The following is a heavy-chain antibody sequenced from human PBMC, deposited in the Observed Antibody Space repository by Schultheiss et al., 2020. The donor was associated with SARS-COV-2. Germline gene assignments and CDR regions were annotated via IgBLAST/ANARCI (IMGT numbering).Heavy chain of an antibody. D-gene: IGHD3-10*01. CDR1: GFTFSSYA. V-gene: IGHV4-34*08. Sequence: GSLRLSCAASGFTFSSYAMSWVRQAPGKGLEWIGEINHSGSTNYNPSLKRRVTVSVDTSKNQFSLKLSSVTAADTAVYYCATKRGRGYYYSSGSYSPFDYWGQGTLVTVSS. J-gene: IGHJ4*02. CDR2: INHSGST. CDR3: ATKRGRGYYYSSGSYSPFDY.